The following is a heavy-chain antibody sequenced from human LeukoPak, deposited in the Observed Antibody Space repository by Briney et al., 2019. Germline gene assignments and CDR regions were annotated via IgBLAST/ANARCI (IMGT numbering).Heavy chain of an antibody. Sequence: GASVKVSCKASGYTFTSYYMHWVRQAPGQGLEWMGIINPSGGSTSYAQKFQGRVTMTRDTSTSTVYMELSSLRSEDTAVYYCAREIDYCRGGSCYLEVFDYWGQGTLVTVSS. CDR2: INPSGGST. CDR1: GYTFTSYY. CDR3: AREIDYCRGGSCYLEVFDY. V-gene: IGHV1-46*01. J-gene: IGHJ4*02. D-gene: IGHD2-15*01.